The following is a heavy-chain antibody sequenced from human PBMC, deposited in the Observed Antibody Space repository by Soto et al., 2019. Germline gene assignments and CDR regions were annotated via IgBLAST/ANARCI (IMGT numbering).Heavy chain of an antibody. CDR3: AKLGGGYIFGPYLDF. CDR2: VNTGNGNT. V-gene: IGHV1-3*04. J-gene: IGHJ4*02. D-gene: IGHD5-18*01. CDR1: GYTFTLYT. Sequence: ASVKVSCKTSGYTFTLYTIHWVRQAPGQRLEWMGWVNTGNGNTKYSQRFQGRVTMSRDTSASTAYMELSSLTSEDTAVYYCAKLGGGYIFGPYLDFWGQGTLVTVSS.